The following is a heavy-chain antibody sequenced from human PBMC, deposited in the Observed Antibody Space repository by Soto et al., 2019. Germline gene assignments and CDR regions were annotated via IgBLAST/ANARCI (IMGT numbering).Heavy chain of an antibody. J-gene: IGHJ4*02. V-gene: IGHV1-69*01. CDR2: IIPLYDTS. CDR3: ARLRGDS. CDR1: GGTFSNYP. Sequence: QVQLVQSGAEVKRPGSSVKVSCKASGGTFSNYPISWVRQAPGQGLEWMGGIIPLYDTSNYAQKFQGRLAITADESTTTTYMELSSLGSEDTAVYYCARLRGDSWGQGTLVTVSS. D-gene: IGHD3-10*01.